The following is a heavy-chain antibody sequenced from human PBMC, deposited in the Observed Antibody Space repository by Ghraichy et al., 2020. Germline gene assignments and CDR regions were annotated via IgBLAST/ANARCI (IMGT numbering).Heavy chain of an antibody. CDR2: ITTSSGNT. J-gene: IGHJ5*02. CDR1: GYTFTSYG. V-gene: IGHV1-18*04. Sequence: ASVKGSCKASGYTFTSYGITWVRQAPGQGLEWMGWITTSSGNTHSAQKLQGRVTMTADTVTSTVYMELRSLKSDDTAVYYCARGINYFDPWGQGTLVTVSS. CDR3: ARGINYFDP. D-gene: IGHD1-7*01.